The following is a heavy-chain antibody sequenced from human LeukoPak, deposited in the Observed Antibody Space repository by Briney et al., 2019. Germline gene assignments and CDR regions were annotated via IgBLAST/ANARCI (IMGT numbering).Heavy chain of an antibody. Sequence: GGSLRLSCAASGFTFSRYWMTWVRQAPGKGLEWVANIKQDGSEKNYVDSVKGRFTISRDNAKNSLYQQMNSLRSEDTAVYYCARDYEQLVTWAYGHWGQGTLVTVSS. CDR2: IKQDGSEK. D-gene: IGHD6-6*01. V-gene: IGHV3-7*05. CDR1: GFTFSRYW. CDR3: ARDYEQLVTWAYGH. J-gene: IGHJ4*02.